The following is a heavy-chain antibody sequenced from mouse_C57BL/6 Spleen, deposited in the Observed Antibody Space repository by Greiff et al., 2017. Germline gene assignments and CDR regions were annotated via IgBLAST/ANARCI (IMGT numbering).Heavy chain of an antibody. V-gene: IGHV1-69*01. J-gene: IGHJ2*01. CDR3: ARGYGRGYFDY. Sequence: QVQLQQSGAELVMPGASVKLSCKASGYTFTSYWMHWVKQRPGQGLEWIGEIDPSDSYTNYNQKFKGKSTLTVDKSSSTAYMQLSSLTSEDSAVYYCARGYGRGYFDYWGQGTTLTVSS. CDR2: IDPSDSYT. CDR1: GYTFTSYW. D-gene: IGHD1-1*01.